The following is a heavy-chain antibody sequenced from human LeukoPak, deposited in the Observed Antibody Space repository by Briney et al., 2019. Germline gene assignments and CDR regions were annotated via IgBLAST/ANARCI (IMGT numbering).Heavy chain of an antibody. V-gene: IGHV4-59*01. Sequence: SETLSLTCTVSGGSISSYYWSWIRQPPGKGLEWIGYIYYSGSTNYNPSLKSRVTISVDTYKNQFSLKLSSVTAADTAVYYCARARLIRSSWFDPWGQGTLVTVSS. CDR3: ARARLIRSSWFDP. CDR1: GGSISSYY. D-gene: IGHD2-21*01. J-gene: IGHJ5*02. CDR2: IYYSGST.